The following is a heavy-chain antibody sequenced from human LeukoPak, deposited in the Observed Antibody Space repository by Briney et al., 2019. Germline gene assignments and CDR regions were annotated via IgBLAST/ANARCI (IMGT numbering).Heavy chain of an antibody. J-gene: IGHJ4*02. D-gene: IGHD1-7*01. V-gene: IGHV3-30*03. CDR1: GFTFSSYG. Sequence: PGGSLRLSCAASGFTFSSYGMHWVRQAPGKGLEWVAAVSDDGSNKYYADSVKGRLTISRDNSKNTLYLEMNSLRAEDTAVYSCGTTRTGTTDFDYWGQGALVTVSS. CDR3: GTTRTGTTDFDY. CDR2: VSDDGSNK.